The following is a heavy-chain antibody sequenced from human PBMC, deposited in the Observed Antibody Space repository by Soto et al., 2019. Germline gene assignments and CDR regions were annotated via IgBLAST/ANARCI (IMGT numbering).Heavy chain of an antibody. CDR2: IYSGGST. Sequence: HPGGSLRLSCAASGFTVSSNHMSWVRQAPGKGLEWVSVIYSGGSTYYADSVKGRFTISRDNSKNTLYLQMNSLRAEDTAVYYCARYLTCNYGGTGESDYWGQGTLVTVSS. J-gene: IGHJ4*02. V-gene: IGHV3-53*01. CDR3: ARYLTCNYGGTGESDY. D-gene: IGHD4-17*01. CDR1: GFTVSSNH.